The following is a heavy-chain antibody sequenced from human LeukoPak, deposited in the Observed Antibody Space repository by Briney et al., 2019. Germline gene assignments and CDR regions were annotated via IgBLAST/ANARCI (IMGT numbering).Heavy chain of an antibody. V-gene: IGHV4-30-4*01. D-gene: IGHD3-10*01. Sequence: SETLSLTCTVSGGSISSGDYYWSSIRQPPGKGLEWIRYIYYSGSTYYNPSLKSRVTISVDTSKNQFSLKLSSVTAADTAVYYCAGAWYGSGRILDYWGQGTLVTVSS. CDR2: IYYSGST. CDR3: AGAWYGSGRILDY. CDR1: GGSISSGDYY. J-gene: IGHJ4*02.